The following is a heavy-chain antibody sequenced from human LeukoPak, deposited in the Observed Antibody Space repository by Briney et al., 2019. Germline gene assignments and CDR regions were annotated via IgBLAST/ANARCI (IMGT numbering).Heavy chain of an antibody. J-gene: IGHJ5*02. V-gene: IGHV2-5*02. CDR3: AHISDSQQLVPMGWSDP. Sequence: ESGPTLVKPTQTLTLTCTFSGFSLSTSGVGVGWIRQPPGRALEWLALIYWDDDKRYSPSLKSRLTITKDTSKNQVVLTMTNMDPVDTATYYCAHISDSQQLVPMGWSDPWGQGTLVTVSS. CDR1: GFSLSTSGVG. D-gene: IGHD6-13*01. CDR2: IYWDDDK.